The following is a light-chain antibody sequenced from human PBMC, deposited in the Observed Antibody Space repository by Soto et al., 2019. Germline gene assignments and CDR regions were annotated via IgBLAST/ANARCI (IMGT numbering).Light chain of an antibody. Sequence: QSVLTQPPSVSGALGQRVTISCTGSSPNIGAGYNVHWYQQLPGTAPKLLIYGNSNRPSGVPDRFSGSKSGTSASLAITGLQAEDEADYYCQSYDSSLSGWVFGGETKMTVL. J-gene: IGLJ3*02. CDR2: GNS. CDR1: SPNIGAGYN. V-gene: IGLV1-40*01. CDR3: QSYDSSLSGWV.